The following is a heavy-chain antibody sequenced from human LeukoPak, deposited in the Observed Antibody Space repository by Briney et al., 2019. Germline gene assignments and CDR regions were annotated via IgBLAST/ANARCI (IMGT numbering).Heavy chain of an antibody. V-gene: IGHV1-2*02. CDR3: ARSKSSDYGDRYYFDY. J-gene: IGHJ4*02. Sequence: ASVKVSCKGSGYTFTVHYIHWVRQAPRQGLEWMGWINPNSGDTKYPQNFQGRVTMTRDTSISTANMERSSLRSGDTAVYYCARSKSSDYGDRYYFDYWGQGTLVTVSS. D-gene: IGHD4-17*01. CDR1: GYTFTVHY. CDR2: INPNSGDT.